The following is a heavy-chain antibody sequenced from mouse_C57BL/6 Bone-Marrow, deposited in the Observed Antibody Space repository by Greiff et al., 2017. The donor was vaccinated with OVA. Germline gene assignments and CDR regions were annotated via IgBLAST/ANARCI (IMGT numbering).Heavy chain of an antibody. CDR2: INPNNGGT. Sequence: EVQLQQSGPELVKPGASVKISCKASGYTFTDYYMNWVKQSHGKSLEWIGDINPNNGGTSYNQKFKGKATLTVDKSSSTAYMELRSLTSEDSAVYYCARWGDFYGGYFPFAYWGQGTLVTVSA. CDR3: ARWGDFYGGYFPFAY. V-gene: IGHV1-26*01. D-gene: IGHD2-3*01. CDR1: GYTFTDYY. J-gene: IGHJ3*01.